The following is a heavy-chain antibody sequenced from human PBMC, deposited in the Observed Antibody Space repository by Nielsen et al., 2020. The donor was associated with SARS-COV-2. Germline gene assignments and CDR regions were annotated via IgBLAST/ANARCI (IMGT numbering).Heavy chain of an antibody. J-gene: IGHJ5*02. CDR2: IRSKAYDGTT. CDR1: GFTFGDYA. CDR3: TRDSQGRNLDWFDP. V-gene: IGHV3-49*04. Sequence: GGSLRLSCTASGFTFGDYAMSWVRQAPGKGLEWVGFIRSKAYDGTTEYAASVKGRFTISRDDSKSIAYLQMNSLKTEDTAVYYCTRDSQGRNLDWFDPWGQGTLVTVSS. D-gene: IGHD1-14*01.